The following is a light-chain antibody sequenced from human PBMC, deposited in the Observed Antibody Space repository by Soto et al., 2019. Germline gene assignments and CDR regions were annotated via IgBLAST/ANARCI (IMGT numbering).Light chain of an antibody. CDR3: SSYTSGGNYA. Sequence: QSVLTQPASVSGSPGQSITISCTGTSSDVAAYNYVSWYQQHPGKAPKLMVYDVSNRPSGVSNRFSGSKSGNTASLTISGLQAEDEADYYCSSYTSGGNYAFGTGTKVTVL. V-gene: IGLV2-14*03. J-gene: IGLJ1*01. CDR2: DVS. CDR1: SSDVAAYNY.